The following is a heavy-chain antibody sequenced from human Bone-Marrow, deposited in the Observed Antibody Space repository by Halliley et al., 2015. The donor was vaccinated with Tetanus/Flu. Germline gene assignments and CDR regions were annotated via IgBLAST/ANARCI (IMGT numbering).Heavy chain of an antibody. V-gene: IGHV3-9*01. Sequence: AASGFKFDDYAMHWVRQTPGKGLEWVSGITWNSGNEAYADSVKGRVTISRDNAKNSLYLQMNSLRVEDTALYYCAKNSGPNIAVEVNLFDSWGQGTLVAVSS. D-gene: IGHD6-19*01. CDR3: AKNSGPNIAVEVNLFDS. J-gene: IGHJ5*01. CDR1: GFKFDDYA. CDR2: ITWNSGNE.